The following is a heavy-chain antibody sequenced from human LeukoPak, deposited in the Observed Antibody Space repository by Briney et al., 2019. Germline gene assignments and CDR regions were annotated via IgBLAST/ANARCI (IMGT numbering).Heavy chain of an antibody. D-gene: IGHD3-3*01. CDR3: ARGNPNYDFWSARGYYYMDV. CDR2: ISAYNGNT. CDR1: GYTFTSYG. V-gene: IGHV1-18*01. J-gene: IGHJ6*03. Sequence: ASVKVSCKASGYTFTSYGISWVRQAPGQGLEWMGWISAYNGNTNYAQKLQGRVTMTTDTSTSTAYMELRSLRSDDTAVYYCARGNPNYDFWSARGYYYMDVWGKGTTVTVSS.